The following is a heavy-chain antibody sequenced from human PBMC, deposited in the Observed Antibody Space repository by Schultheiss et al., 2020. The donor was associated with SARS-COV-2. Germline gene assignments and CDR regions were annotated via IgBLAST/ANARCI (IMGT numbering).Heavy chain of an antibody. D-gene: IGHD5-24*01. CDR2: IYHSGST. V-gene: IGHV4-4*02. Sequence: SETLSLTCAVSGGSISSSNWWSWVRQPPGKGLEWIGEIYHSGSTNYNPSLKSRVTISVDKSKNQFSLKLSSVTAADTAVYFCAKMGVILESYAMTVWGQGTTVTVSS. CDR1: GGSISSSNW. J-gene: IGHJ6*02. CDR3: AKMGVILESYAMTV.